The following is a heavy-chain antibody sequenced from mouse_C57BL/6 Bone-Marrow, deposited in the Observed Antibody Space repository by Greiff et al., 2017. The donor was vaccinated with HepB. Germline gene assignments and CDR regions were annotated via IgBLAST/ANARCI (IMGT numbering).Heavy chain of an antibody. J-gene: IGHJ4*01. D-gene: IGHD2-3*01. Sequence: VHVKQSGPVLVKPGASVKMSCKASGYTFTDYYMNWVKQSHGKSLEWIGVINPYNGGTSYNQKFKGKATLTVDKSSSTAYMELNSLTSEDSAVYYCARIYDGYSYYAMDYWGQGTSVTVSS. CDR3: ARIYDGYSYYAMDY. CDR2: INPYNGGT. V-gene: IGHV1-19*01. CDR1: GYTFTDYY.